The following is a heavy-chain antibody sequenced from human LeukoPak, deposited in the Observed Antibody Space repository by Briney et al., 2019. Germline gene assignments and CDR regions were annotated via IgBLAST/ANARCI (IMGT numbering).Heavy chain of an antibody. Sequence: SETLSLTCTVSGGSISSSSYYWGWIRQPPGKGLEWIGGIYYSGSTYYNPSLKSRVTISVDTSKNQFSLKLSSVTAADTAVYYCARLRGAMVRGVIGRYYYMDVWGKGTTVTISS. D-gene: IGHD3-10*01. V-gene: IGHV4-39*01. J-gene: IGHJ6*03. CDR2: IYYSGST. CDR1: GGSISSSSYY. CDR3: ARLRGAMVRGVIGRYYYMDV.